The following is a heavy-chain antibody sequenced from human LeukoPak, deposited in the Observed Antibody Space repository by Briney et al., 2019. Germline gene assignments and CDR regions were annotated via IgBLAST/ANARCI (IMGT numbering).Heavy chain of an antibody. CDR2: INHSGST. J-gene: IGHJ4*02. D-gene: IGHD3-22*01. CDR1: GGSFSGYY. V-gene: IGHV4-34*01. Sequence: SEALSLTCAVYGGSFSGYYWSWIRQPPGKGLEWIGEINHSGSTNYNPSLKSRVTISVDTSKNQFSLKLSSVTAADTAVYYCASEARVHYDSSGYYYGWGQGTLVTVSS. CDR3: ASEARVHYDSSGYYYG.